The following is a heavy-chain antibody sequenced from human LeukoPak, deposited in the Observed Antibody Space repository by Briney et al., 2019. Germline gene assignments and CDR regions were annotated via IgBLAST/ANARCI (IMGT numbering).Heavy chain of an antibody. D-gene: IGHD3-10*01. CDR2: ISYDGSNK. V-gene: IGHV3-30-3*01. J-gene: IGHJ4*02. CDR1: GFTFSSYA. Sequence: GGSLRLSCAASGFTFSSYAMHWVRQAPGKGLEWVAVISYDGSNKYYADSVKGRFTISRDNAKNTLYLQMNSLRAEDTAVYYCARDYGFGEWGFDYWGQGTLVTVSS. CDR3: ARDYGFGEWGFDY.